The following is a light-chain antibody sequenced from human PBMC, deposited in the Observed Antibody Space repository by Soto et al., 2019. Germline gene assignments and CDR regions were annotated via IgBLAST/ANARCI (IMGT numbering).Light chain of an antibody. CDR2: EVN. V-gene: IGLV2-14*01. CDR1: SSDVGGSNY. Sequence: QSALTQPPSASGSPGQSITISCTGTSSDVGGSNYVSWYQQHPGKAPKLMIYEVNNRPSGVSNRFSGSKSGNTASLTISGLQSEDEADYYCSSYRSSSTLFGGGTKLTVL. CDR3: SSYRSSSTL. J-gene: IGLJ2*01.